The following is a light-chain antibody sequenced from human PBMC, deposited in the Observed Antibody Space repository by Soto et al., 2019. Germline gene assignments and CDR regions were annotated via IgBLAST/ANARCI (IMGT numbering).Light chain of an antibody. Sequence: EIVMTQSPATLSVSPGERATLSCRASQSVRSKLAWYQQKAGQAPRLLIYGASTGATGIPATFSGSGSGTQFTLTISSLQSEDFAVYYCQQYNNWPAITFGQGTRLEIK. CDR3: QQYNNWPAIT. CDR1: QSVRSK. CDR2: GAS. V-gene: IGKV3D-15*01. J-gene: IGKJ5*01.